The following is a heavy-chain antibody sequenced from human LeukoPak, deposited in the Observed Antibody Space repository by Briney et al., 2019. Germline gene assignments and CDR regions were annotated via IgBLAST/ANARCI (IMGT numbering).Heavy chain of an antibody. V-gene: IGHV4-4*08. CDR3: ARAKITYYYDSSGYYDY. CDR2: IYTSGST. CDR1: GGSISSYY. Sequence: SETLSLTCTVSGGSISSYYWSWIRQPPGKGLEWIGYIYTSGSTNYNPSLKSRVTISVDTSKNQFSLKLSSVTAADTAVYYCARAKITYYYDSSGYYDYWGQGTLVTVSS. J-gene: IGHJ4*02. D-gene: IGHD3-22*01.